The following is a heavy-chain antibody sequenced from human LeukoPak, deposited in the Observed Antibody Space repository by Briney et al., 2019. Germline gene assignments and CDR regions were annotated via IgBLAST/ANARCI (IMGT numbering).Heavy chain of an antibody. D-gene: IGHD2-2*01. Sequence: SETLSLTCTVSGGSIDSYYWSWIRQPPGKGLEWIGYIYYTGSTEYHPSLKSRVTISLDTSKNQFSLKLTSVPAADTAVYYCARVYQSAEYYFDYWGPGNLVSVSS. CDR3: ARVYQSAEYYFDY. J-gene: IGHJ4*02. CDR2: IYYTGST. V-gene: IGHV4-59*01. CDR1: GGSIDSYY.